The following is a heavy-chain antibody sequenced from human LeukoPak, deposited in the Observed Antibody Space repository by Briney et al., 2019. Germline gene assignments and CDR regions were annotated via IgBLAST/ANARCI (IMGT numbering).Heavy chain of an antibody. CDR1: GFTFSSYA. D-gene: IGHD3-10*01. J-gene: IGHJ4*02. CDR3: AKGGPWFGELLLVY. CDR2: ISGSGGST. V-gene: IGHV3-23*01. Sequence: GGSLRLSCAASGFTFSSYAMSWVRQAPGKGLEWVSAISGSGGSTYYADSVKGRFTISSDNSKSTLYLQMNSLRAEDTAVYYCAKGGPWFGELLLVYWGQGTLVTVSS.